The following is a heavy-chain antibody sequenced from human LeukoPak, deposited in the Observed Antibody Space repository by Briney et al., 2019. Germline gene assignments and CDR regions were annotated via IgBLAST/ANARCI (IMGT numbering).Heavy chain of an antibody. CDR1: GGSISSYC. D-gene: IGHD2-2*01. CDR2: IYYSGST. J-gene: IGHJ4*02. CDR3: ARGPRKDIVVVPAALHFDY. Sequence: SETLSLTCTVSGGSISSYCWSWIRQPPGKGLEWIGYIYYSGSTNYNPSLKSRVTISVDTSKNQFSLKLSSVTAADTAVYYCARGPRKDIVVVPAALHFDYWGQGTLVTVSS. V-gene: IGHV4-59*01.